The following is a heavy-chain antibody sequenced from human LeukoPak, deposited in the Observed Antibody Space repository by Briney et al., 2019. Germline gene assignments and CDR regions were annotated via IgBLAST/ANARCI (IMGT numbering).Heavy chain of an antibody. CDR1: GYTFTGYY. D-gene: IGHD3-10*01. Sequence: ASVTVSCKASGYTFTGYYMHWVRQAPGQGLEWMGWINPNSGGTNYAQKLRGRVTMTRDTSISTAYMELSRLRSDDTAVYYCARGGSYGSGSYYNGKNYYYYGMDVWGQGTTVTVSS. CDR2: INPNSGGT. V-gene: IGHV1-2*02. CDR3: ARGGSYGSGSYYNGKNYYYYGMDV. J-gene: IGHJ6*02.